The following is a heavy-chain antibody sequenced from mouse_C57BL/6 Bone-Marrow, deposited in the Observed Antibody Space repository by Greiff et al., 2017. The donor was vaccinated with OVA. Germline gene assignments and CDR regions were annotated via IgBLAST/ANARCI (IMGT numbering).Heavy chain of an antibody. J-gene: IGHJ1*03. Sequence: QVQLQQSGAELARPGASVKLSCKASGYTLTSYGISWVKQRTGQGLEWIGEIYPRSGNTYYNEKFKGKATLTADKASSTAYMELRSLTAEDSAVYFWALTQYFDVWGTGTTVTVSS. D-gene: IGHD4-1*01. V-gene: IGHV1-81*01. CDR3: ALTQYFDV. CDR1: GYTLTSYG. CDR2: IYPRSGNT.